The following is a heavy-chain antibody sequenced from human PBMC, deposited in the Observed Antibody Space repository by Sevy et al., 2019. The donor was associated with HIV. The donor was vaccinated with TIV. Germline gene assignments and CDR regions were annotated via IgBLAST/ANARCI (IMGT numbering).Heavy chain of an antibody. CDR1: GGSISSYY. CDR3: ARGYSSGWGDRFDAFDI. Sequence: SETLSLTCTVSGGSISSYYWSWIRQPPGKGLEWIGYIYYSGSTNYNPSLKSRVTISVDTSKNQFSLKLSSVTAADTDVYYCARGYSSGWGDRFDAFDIWGQGTMVTVSS. J-gene: IGHJ3*02. V-gene: IGHV4-59*01. D-gene: IGHD6-19*01. CDR2: IYYSGST.